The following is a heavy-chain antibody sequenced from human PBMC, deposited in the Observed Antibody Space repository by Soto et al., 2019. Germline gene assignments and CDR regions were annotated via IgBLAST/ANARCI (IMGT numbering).Heavy chain of an antibody. CDR1: GYTFTSYY. CDR2: INPSGGST. CDR3: AREVGIMITFGGADERDAFDI. D-gene: IGHD3-16*01. J-gene: IGHJ3*02. Sequence: QVQLVQSGAEVKKPGASVKVSCKASGYTFTSYYMHWVRQAPGQGLEWMGIINPSGGSTSYAQKFQGRVTMTRETSTSTVYMELSSLRSEDTAVYYCAREVGIMITFGGADERDAFDIWGQGTMVTVSS. V-gene: IGHV1-46*01.